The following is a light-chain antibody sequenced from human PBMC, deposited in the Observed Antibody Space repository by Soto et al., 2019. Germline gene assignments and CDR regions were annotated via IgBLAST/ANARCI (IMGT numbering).Light chain of an antibody. CDR1: SSDVGGYNY. CDR3: NSFAGSNHVV. J-gene: IGLJ2*01. V-gene: IGLV2-8*01. Sequence: QSALTQPPSASGSPGQSVTISCTGTSSDVGGYNYVSWYQQLPGKAPKLIIYEVSKRPSGVPDRFSGSKSGNTASLTVSGLQAEDEADYYCNSFAGSNHVVFGGGTKVTVL. CDR2: EVS.